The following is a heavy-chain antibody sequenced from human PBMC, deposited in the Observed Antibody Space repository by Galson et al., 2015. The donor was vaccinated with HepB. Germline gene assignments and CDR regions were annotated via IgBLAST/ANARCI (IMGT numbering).Heavy chain of an antibody. CDR2: ISAYNGNT. CDR1: GYTFTSYG. J-gene: IGHJ6*02. D-gene: IGHD3-10*01. Sequence: SVKVSCKASGYTFTSYGISWVRQAPGQGLEWMGWISAYNGNTNYAQKLQGRVTMTTDTSTSTAYMELRSLRSDDTAVYYCARGDRWFGELGDGMDVWGQGTTVTVSS. V-gene: IGHV1-18*01. CDR3: ARGDRWFGELGDGMDV.